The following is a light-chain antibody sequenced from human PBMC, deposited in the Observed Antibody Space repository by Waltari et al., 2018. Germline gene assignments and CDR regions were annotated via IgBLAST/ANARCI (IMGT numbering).Light chain of an antibody. CDR1: QSIFYNSNNKHY. V-gene: IGKV4-1*01. CDR2: WAS. Sequence: DIVMTQSPDSLAVSLGEGATITCKSSQSIFYNSNNKHYLAWYQQKVGQPPKLLIYWASSRESGVPDRFSGSVSGTDFTLTISSLQAEDVAVYYCQQYYSTPSFGQGTKVEIK. CDR3: QQYYSTPS. J-gene: IGKJ1*01.